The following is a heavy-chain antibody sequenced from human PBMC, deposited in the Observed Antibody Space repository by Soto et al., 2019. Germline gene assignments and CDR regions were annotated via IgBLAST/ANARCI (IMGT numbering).Heavy chain of an antibody. CDR3: ARGDIAVAVSRDY. CDR1: GFNFEEYG. CDR2: SNWDGDDT. J-gene: IGHJ4*02. D-gene: IGHD6-19*01. Sequence: EVHLVESGGRMVRPGESLRLSCAASGFNFEEYGMTWVRQAPGKGLEWVAGSNWDGDDTGYADSVQGRFTISRDNAKKYLYLQMNSLRVEDTALYYWARGDIAVAVSRDYWGQGTLVNVSS. V-gene: IGHV3-20*04.